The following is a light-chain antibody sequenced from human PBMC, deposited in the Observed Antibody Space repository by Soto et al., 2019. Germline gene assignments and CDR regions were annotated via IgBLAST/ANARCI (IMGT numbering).Light chain of an antibody. CDR1: QSVSSSY. J-gene: IGKJ1*01. V-gene: IGKV3-20*01. CDR3: QQYGSSPRT. Sequence: EIVLTQSPGTLSLSPGERATLSCRASQSVSSSYLAWYQQKPGQAPRLLIYGASSRATGIPDMFSGSGSGSDFTLTISRLEPEDFAVYYCQQYGSSPRTFGQGTMVEIK. CDR2: GAS.